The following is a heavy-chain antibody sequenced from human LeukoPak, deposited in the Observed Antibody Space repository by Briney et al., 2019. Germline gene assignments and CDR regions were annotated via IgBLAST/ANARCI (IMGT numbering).Heavy chain of an antibody. CDR3: ARERGYYDFWSGYYHYYYMDV. Sequence: SETLSLTCTVSGGSISSHYWSWIRQPPGKGLEWIGYIYYSGSTNYNPSLKSRVTISVDTSKNQFSLKLSSVTAADTAVYYCARERGYYDFWSGYYHYYYMDVWGKGTTVTVSS. D-gene: IGHD3-3*01. V-gene: IGHV4-59*11. J-gene: IGHJ6*03. CDR1: GGSISSHY. CDR2: IYYSGST.